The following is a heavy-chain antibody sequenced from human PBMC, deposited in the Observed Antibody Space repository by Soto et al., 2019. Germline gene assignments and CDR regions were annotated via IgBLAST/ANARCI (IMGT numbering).Heavy chain of an antibody. CDR3: ARHEYYGSGSYYTNYNWFDP. J-gene: IGHJ5*02. CDR2: IYYSGST. CDR1: GGSISSSSYY. Sequence: SETLSLTCTVSGGSISSSSYYWGWIRQPPGKGLEWIGSIYYSGSTYYNPSLKSRVTISVDTSKNQFSLKLSSVIAADTAVYYCARHEYYGSGSYYTNYNWFDPWGQGTLVTSPQ. V-gene: IGHV4-39*01. D-gene: IGHD3-10*01.